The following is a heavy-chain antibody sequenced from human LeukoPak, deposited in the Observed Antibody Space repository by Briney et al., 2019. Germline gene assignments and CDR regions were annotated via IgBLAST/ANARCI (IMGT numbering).Heavy chain of an antibody. Sequence: GGSLRLSCTSSGFTFTRYAMSWVRQSPGKGPVWVSGISESGDSTYYVDSVKGRFTISRDNSKNTVYLQMNSLRAEDTAIYYCAKGGVRPVTTGDYWGQGTLVTVSS. D-gene: IGHD4-17*01. CDR3: AKGGVRPVTTGDY. CDR2: ISESGDST. J-gene: IGHJ4*02. CDR1: GFTFTRYA. V-gene: IGHV3-23*01.